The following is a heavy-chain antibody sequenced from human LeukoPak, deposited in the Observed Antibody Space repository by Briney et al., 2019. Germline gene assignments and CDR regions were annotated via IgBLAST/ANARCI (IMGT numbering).Heavy chain of an antibody. J-gene: IGHJ1*01. Sequence: GGSLRLSCAASGFTVSSNYMSWVRQAPGKGLEWVSVIYSGGTTDYADSVKGRFTISRDISKNTLYLQMNSLRAEDTAVYYCAKDGSYYLEYFQHWGQGTLVTVSS. D-gene: IGHD1-26*01. CDR2: IYSGGTT. V-gene: IGHV3-53*01. CDR3: AKDGSYYLEYFQH. CDR1: GFTVSSNY.